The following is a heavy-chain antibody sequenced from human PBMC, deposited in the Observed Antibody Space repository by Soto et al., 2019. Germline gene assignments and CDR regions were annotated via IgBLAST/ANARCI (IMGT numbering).Heavy chain of an antibody. V-gene: IGHV4-59*01. CDR1: GGSLSCSY. CDR3: ARSVAVPGAHIDY. CDR2: VYYTGST. D-gene: IGHD6-19*01. Sequence: SETLSLTCLVSGGSLSCSYWSWIRQSPGKGLEWLGYVYYTGSTNYSPSLRSRVSISVDTSKNEFSLRLSSVTAADTAVYFCARSVAVPGAHIDYWGQGTQVTVSS. J-gene: IGHJ4*02.